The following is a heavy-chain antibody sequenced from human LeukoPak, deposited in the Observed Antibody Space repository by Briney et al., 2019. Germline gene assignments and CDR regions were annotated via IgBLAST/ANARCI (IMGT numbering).Heavy chain of an antibody. D-gene: IGHD5-24*01. CDR3: AKRDGYNSGPFDY. CDR1: GFTFSSYW. Sequence: PGGSLRLSCAASGFTFSSYWMSWVRQAPGKGLEWVANIKKDGSEKYYMDSVRGRFTISRDNAKTSLSLHMNSLRTEDTAVYYCAKRDGYNSGPFDYWGQGTLVTVSS. CDR2: IKKDGSEK. J-gene: IGHJ4*02. V-gene: IGHV3-7*01.